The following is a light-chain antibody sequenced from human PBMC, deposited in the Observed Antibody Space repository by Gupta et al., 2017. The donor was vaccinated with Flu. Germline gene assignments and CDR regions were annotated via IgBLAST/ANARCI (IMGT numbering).Light chain of an antibody. CDR3: CSYAGNRRVV. Sequence: QSALTQPASVSGSPGQSITISCTGTSSDVGSYNLVSWYQQHPGKAPKLMIYEGSKRPSGVSNRFSGSKSGNTASLTISGLQAEDEADYYCCSYAGNRRVVFGGGTKLTVL. CDR1: SSDVGSYNL. CDR2: EGS. V-gene: IGLV2-23*01. J-gene: IGLJ2*01.